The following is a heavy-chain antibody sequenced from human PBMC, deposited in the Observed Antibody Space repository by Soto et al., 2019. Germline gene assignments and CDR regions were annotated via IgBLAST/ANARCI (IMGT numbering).Heavy chain of an antibody. CDR1: GFTFSSYS. Sequence: GSLRLSCAASGFTFSSYSMNWVRQAPGKGLEWVSYITSSSSTIYYADSVKGRFTISRDNAKNSLYLQMNSLRDEDTAVYYCARSTYYYDSSGYTRPNWFDPWGQGTLVTVSS. V-gene: IGHV3-48*02. D-gene: IGHD3-22*01. CDR2: ITSSSSTI. CDR3: ARSTYYYDSSGYTRPNWFDP. J-gene: IGHJ5*02.